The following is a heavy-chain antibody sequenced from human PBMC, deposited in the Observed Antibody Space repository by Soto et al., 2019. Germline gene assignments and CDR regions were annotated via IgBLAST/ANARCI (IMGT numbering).Heavy chain of an antibody. J-gene: IGHJ4*02. CDR1: GFTFSSYA. D-gene: IGHD3-16*01. Sequence: EVQLLDSGGGLVQPGGSLRLSCAASGFTFSSYAMSWVRQAPGKGLEWVSAISSSGDSTFYADSVNGRFTISRDNSKNTLYLQMNSLRAEDTAVYYCAKRAWGTYYFDYWGQGTLVTVSS. V-gene: IGHV3-23*01. CDR3: AKRAWGTYYFDY. CDR2: ISSSGDST.